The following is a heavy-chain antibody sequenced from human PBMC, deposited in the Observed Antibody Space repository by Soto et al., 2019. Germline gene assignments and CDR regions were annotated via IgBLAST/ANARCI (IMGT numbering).Heavy chain of an antibody. CDR1: VYTFTSYY. V-gene: IGHV1-46*01. D-gene: IGHD3-10*01. CDR2: IHPNDGYT. CDR3: ARGRDFGSGDY. J-gene: IGHJ4*02. Sequence: QVQLVQSGAEVKEPGASVKVSCKASVYTFTSYYLHWVRQAPGLGLEWMGKIHPNDGYTVYAQQFQGRVTKTTDTSTSTVYMELTSQRSEDTAVYYCARGRDFGSGDYWGQGTLVTVSS.